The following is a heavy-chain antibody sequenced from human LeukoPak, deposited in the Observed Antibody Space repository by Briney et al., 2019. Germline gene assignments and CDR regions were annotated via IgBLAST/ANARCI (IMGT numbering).Heavy chain of an antibody. J-gene: IGHJ6*02. V-gene: IGHV4-34*01. CDR2: INHSGST. CDR1: GFTVSSNY. Sequence: GSLRLSCAASGFTVSSNYMSWVRQAPGKGLEWIGEINHSGSTNYNPSLKSRVTISVDTSKNQFSLKLSSVTAADTAVYYCARGFAGQLWSLPDYYYYYGMDVWGQGTTVTVSS. CDR3: ARGFAGQLWSLPDYYYYYGMDV. D-gene: IGHD5-18*01.